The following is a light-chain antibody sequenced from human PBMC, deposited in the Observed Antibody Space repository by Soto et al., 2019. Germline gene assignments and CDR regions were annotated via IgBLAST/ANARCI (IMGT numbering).Light chain of an antibody. CDR3: LQYGSSLYT. J-gene: IGKJ2*01. CDR1: QSDSSSY. CDR2: GAS. Sequence: EIVLTKSPGTLSLSPGERATLSCRASQSDSSSYLAWYQQKPGQAPRLLIYGASSRATGIPYRFSGSGSGKDFTLTISRLEHEDFAVYYFLQYGSSLYTFGQGTKLEIK. V-gene: IGKV3-20*01.